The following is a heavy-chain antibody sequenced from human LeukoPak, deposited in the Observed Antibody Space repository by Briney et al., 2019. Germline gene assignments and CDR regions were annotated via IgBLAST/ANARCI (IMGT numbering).Heavy chain of an antibody. D-gene: IGHD3-22*01. CDR2: INPSGGST. Sequence: ASVKVSCKASGYTFTSYYMHWVRQAPGQGLEWMGIINPSGGSTSYAQKFQGRVTMTRDMSTSTVYMELSSLRSEDTAAYYCAREKPVVISAFDIWGQGTMVTVSS. J-gene: IGHJ3*02. V-gene: IGHV1-46*01. CDR1: GYTFTSYY. CDR3: AREKPVVISAFDI.